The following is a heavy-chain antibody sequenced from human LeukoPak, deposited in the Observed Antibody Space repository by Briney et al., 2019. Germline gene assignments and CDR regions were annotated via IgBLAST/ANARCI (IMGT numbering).Heavy chain of an antibody. CDR2: IIPIFGTA. Sequence: ASVKVSCKASGGTFSSYAISWVRQAPGQGLEWMGGIIPIFGTANYAQKFQGRVTITADESTSTAYMELSSLRSEDTAVYYCARDQSGLNYYYYGMDVWGRGTTVTVSS. D-gene: IGHD3-3*01. CDR1: GGTFSSYA. V-gene: IGHV1-69*13. CDR3: ARDQSGLNYYYYGMDV. J-gene: IGHJ6*02.